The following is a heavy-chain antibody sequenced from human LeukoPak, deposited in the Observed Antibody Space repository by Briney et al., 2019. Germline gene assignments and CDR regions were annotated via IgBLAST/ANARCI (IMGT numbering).Heavy chain of an antibody. J-gene: IGHJ4*02. CDR3: ARYGSGTSYITNYFDY. CDR1: GFTFSSYS. Sequence: GGSLRLSCAASGFTFSSYSMNWVRQAPGKGLEWVSYISSDSRTIYYADSVKGRFTTSRDDAKNSLYLQMKSLRDEDTAVYYCARYGSGTSYITNYFDYWGQGTLVTVSS. V-gene: IGHV3-48*02. CDR2: ISSDSRTI. D-gene: IGHD3-10*01.